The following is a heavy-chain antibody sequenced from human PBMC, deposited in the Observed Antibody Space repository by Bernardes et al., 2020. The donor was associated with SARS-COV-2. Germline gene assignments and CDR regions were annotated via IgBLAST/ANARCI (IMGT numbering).Heavy chain of an antibody. Sequence: LSLTCTVSGGSISSSSYYWGWIRQPPGKGLEWIGSIYYSGSTYYNPSLKSRVTISVDTSKNQFSLKLSSVTAADTAVYYCARSAGVGAVAGYYYYYYMDVWGKGTTVTVSS. CDR3: ARSAGVGAVAGYYYYYYMDV. CDR2: IYYSGST. J-gene: IGHJ6*03. CDR1: GGSISSSSYY. V-gene: IGHV4-39*07. D-gene: IGHD6-19*01.